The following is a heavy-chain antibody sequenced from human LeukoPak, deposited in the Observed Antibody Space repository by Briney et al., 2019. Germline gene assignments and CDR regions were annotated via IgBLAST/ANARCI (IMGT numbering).Heavy chain of an antibody. J-gene: IGHJ4*02. D-gene: IGHD2-15*01. Sequence: GESLRISCKASGYSFTTHWIGWVRQMPGKGLEWMGIIYPGDSDTRYSPSFQGQVTISADKSISTAYLQWSSLKASDTAMYYCARRRYCSGGSCYWGWYFDYWGQGTLVTVSS. V-gene: IGHV5-51*01. CDR1: GYSFTTHW. CDR2: IYPGDSDT. CDR3: ARRRYCSGGSCYWGWYFDY.